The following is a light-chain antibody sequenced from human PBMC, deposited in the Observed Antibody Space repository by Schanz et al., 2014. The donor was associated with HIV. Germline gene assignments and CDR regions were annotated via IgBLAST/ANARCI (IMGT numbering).Light chain of an antibody. CDR2: DVS. J-gene: IGLJ1*01. Sequence: QSVLAQPASVSGSPGQSVTISCTGTSSDVGAYDYVSWYQQHPGKAPTLIIYDVSDRPSGVSNRFSGSKSGNTASLTISGLQAEDEADYYCCSYASGSTPLFVFGTGTKLTVL. CDR3: CSYASGSTPLFV. CDR1: SSDVGAYDY. V-gene: IGLV2-14*01.